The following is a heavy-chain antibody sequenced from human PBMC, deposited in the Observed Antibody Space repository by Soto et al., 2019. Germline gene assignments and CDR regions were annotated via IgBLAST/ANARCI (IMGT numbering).Heavy chain of an antibody. CDR1: GFPFSFYG. D-gene: IGHD5-12*01. Sequence: PGGSLRLSCAVSGFPFSFYGFHWVRQSPGKGLEWVAVISYDGSNKYYADSVKGRFTISRDNSKNTLYLQMNSLRAEDTAVYYCAKDERDGYNLFDYWGQGTLVTVSS. CDR3: AKDERDGYNLFDY. CDR2: ISYDGSNK. J-gene: IGHJ4*02. V-gene: IGHV3-30*19.